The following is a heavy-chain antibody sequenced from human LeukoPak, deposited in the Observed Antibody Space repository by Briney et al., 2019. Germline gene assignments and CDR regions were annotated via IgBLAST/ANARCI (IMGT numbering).Heavy chain of an antibody. CDR2: IYYSGDT. CDR3: ARHQWHYYYYMGV. D-gene: IGHD6-19*01. CDR1: GDSISSSSYY. J-gene: IGHJ6*03. V-gene: IGHV4-39*01. Sequence: SETLPLTCTVSGDSISSSSYYWGWIRQPPGKGLEWIGSIYYSGDTYYNPSLKSRRVTISVDTSKNQFSLRLSSVTAADTAVYYCARHQWHYYYYMGVWGKGSTVTVSS.